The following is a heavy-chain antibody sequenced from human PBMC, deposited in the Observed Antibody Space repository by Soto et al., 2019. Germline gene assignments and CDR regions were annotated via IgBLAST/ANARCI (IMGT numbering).Heavy chain of an antibody. D-gene: IGHD6-19*01. Sequence: LSLTCAVYGGSFSGYYWSWIRQPPGKGLEWIGEINHSGSTNYNPSLKSRVTISVDTSKNQFSLKLCSVIAADTAVYYCARRKQWLVRVAAFDILGQGTMVTVSS. CDR2: INHSGST. V-gene: IGHV4-34*01. J-gene: IGHJ3*02. CDR1: GGSFSGYY. CDR3: ARRKQWLVRVAAFDI.